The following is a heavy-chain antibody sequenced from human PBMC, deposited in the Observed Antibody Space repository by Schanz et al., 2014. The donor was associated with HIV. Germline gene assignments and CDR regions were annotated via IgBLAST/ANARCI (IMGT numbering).Heavy chain of an antibody. J-gene: IGHJ6*02. CDR2: ITSSSSYI. Sequence: EVQLVESGGGLVKPGGSLRLSCAASGFTFSRYSMDWVRQAPGKGLEWVASITSSSSYIYYADSVKGRFTISRDNAKNSVYLQTNSLRAEDTAVYHCAKVARWDYYNMDVWGQGTTVTVSS. V-gene: IGHV3-21*01. CDR3: AKVARWDYYNMDV. CDR1: GFTFSRYS.